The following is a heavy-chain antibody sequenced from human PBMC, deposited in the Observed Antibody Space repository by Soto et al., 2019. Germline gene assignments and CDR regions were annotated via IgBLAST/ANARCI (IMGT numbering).Heavy chain of an antibody. Sequence: GGSLRLSCAASGFTFSSYGMHWVRQAPGKGLEWVAVISYDGSNKYYADSVKGRFTISRDNSKNTLYLQMNSLRAEDTAVYYCAKVALHRSGDAFDIWGQGTMVTVSS. CDR2: ISYDGSNK. CDR1: GFTFSSYG. CDR3: AKVALHRSGDAFDI. J-gene: IGHJ3*02. V-gene: IGHV3-30*18.